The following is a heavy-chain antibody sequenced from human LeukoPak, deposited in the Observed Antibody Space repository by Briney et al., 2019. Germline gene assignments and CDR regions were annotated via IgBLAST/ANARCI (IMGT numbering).Heavy chain of an antibody. CDR3: ARGVYSGYDFGFDY. J-gene: IGHJ4*02. Sequence: SETLSLTCAVSGGSISSGGYSGSWIRQPPGKGVEWIGYIYHSGSTYYNPSLKSRVTISVDRSKNQFSLKLSSVTAADTAVYYCARGVYSGYDFGFDYWGQGTLVTVSS. CDR1: GGSISSGGYS. D-gene: IGHD5-12*01. V-gene: IGHV4-30-2*01. CDR2: IYHSGST.